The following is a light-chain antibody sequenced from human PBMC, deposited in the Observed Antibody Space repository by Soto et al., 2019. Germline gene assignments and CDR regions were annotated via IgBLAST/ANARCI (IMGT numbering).Light chain of an antibody. V-gene: IGLV2-14*01. CDR1: RDDIGAYDY. J-gene: IGLJ2*01. CDR3: NSYTNTSAVV. CDR2: EVT. Sequence: SVLTEPGSAAGSPGQSITISSAGTRDDIGAYDYVSWYQQHPGNAPKLLVYEVTNRPSGVSDRFSGSKSGNTASLTISGLHAEDEADYYCNSYTNTSAVVFGGGTKVTVL.